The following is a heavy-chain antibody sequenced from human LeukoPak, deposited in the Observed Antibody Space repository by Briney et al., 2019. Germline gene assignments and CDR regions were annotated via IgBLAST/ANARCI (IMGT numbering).Heavy chain of an antibody. V-gene: IGHV1-69*13. CDR3: ARELSGILGFDY. J-gene: IGHJ4*02. D-gene: IGHD6-13*01. Sequence: GASVKVSCKASGGTFSSYAISWVRQAPGQGLEWMGGIIPIFGTANYAQKFQGRVTITADESTSTAYMELSSLRSEDTAVYYCARELSGILGFDYWGRGTLVTVSS. CDR2: IIPIFGTA. CDR1: GGTFSSYA.